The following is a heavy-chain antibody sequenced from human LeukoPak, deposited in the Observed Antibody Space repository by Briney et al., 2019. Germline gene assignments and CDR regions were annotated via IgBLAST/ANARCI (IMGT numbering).Heavy chain of an antibody. V-gene: IGHV3-48*03. D-gene: IGHD1-1*01. CDR2: ISSSGSTI. CDR3: ARDKSMERWGWFDP. Sequence: PGGSLRLSCAASGFTFSSYELNWVRQAPGKGLEWVSYISSSGSTIYYADSVKGRFTISRDNAKNSLFLQMNSLRAEGTAVYYCARDKSMERWGWFDPWGQGTLVTVSS. J-gene: IGHJ5*02. CDR1: GFTFSSYE.